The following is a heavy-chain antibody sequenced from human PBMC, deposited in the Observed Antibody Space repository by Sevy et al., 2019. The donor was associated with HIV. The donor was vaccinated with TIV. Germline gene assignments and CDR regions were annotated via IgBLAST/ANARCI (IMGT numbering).Heavy chain of an antibody. J-gene: IGHJ4*02. D-gene: IGHD6-19*01. CDR3: ARGGGNGWYYFDY. Sequence: SVKVSCKASGGTFSSYGISWVRQAPGQGLEWMGGIIPILGTVNYAQKFQGRVTITAGESTKTAYMELSSLRSEDTAVYYCARGGGNGWYYFDYWGQETLVTVSS. V-gene: IGHV1-69*13. CDR1: GGTFSSYG. CDR2: IIPILGTV.